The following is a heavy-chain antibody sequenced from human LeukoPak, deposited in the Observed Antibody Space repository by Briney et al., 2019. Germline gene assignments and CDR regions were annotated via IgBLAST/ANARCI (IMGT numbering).Heavy chain of an antibody. D-gene: IGHD6-13*01. V-gene: IGHV3-15*01. Sequence: GGSLRLSCAASGFTFSNAWMSWVRQAPGKGLEWVGRIKRKRDGGTTDYVAPVKGRFTISRDDSKNTLYLQMNSLKTDDTAVYYCTTDAATIAAAGTGPYWGQGTLVTVSS. CDR3: TTDAATIAAAGTGPY. J-gene: IGHJ4*02. CDR1: GFTFSNAW. CDR2: IKRKRDGGTT.